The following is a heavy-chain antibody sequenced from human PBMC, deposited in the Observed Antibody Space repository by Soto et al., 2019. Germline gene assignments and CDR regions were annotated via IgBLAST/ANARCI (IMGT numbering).Heavy chain of an antibody. CDR3: ARAWAVATIPGLYYFDY. J-gene: IGHJ4*02. V-gene: IGHV1-69*01. D-gene: IGHD5-12*01. Sequence: QVQLVQSGAEVKKPGSSVKVSCKASGGTFSSYAISWVRQAPGQGLEWMGGIIPIFGTANYAQKFQGRVTITADESTSTAYMELRSLRSEDTDVYYCARAWAVATIPGLYYFDYWGQGTLVTVSS. CDR2: IIPIFGTA. CDR1: GGTFSSYA.